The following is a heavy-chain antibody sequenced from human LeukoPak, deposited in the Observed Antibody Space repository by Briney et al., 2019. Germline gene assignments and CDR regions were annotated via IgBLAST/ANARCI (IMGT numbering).Heavy chain of an antibody. V-gene: IGHV4-34*01. CDR3: ARQRRVRGAKEVYYYYYYYMDV. D-gene: IGHD3-10*01. J-gene: IGHJ6*03. CDR2: INHSGST. Sequence: GSLRLPCAASGFTFSSYSMNWVRQAPGKGLEWIGEINHSGSTNYNPSLKSRVTISVDTSKNQFSLKLSSVTAADTAVYYCARQRRVRGAKEVYYYYYYYMDVWGKGTTVTISS. CDR1: GFTFSSYS.